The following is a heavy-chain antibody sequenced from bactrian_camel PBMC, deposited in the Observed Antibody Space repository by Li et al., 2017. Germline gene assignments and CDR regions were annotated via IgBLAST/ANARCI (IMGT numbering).Heavy chain of an antibody. CDR3: AAEGCYGLGYLADY. V-gene: IGHV3S53*01. D-gene: IGHD3*01. CDR2: MASDGTT. Sequence: HVQLVESGGGSVQAGGSLKLSCSASEYIFDRCRVGWYRQAPGKERELVSSMASDGTTTCANSVKGRFTISEYNIEKTLYLQMDSLKTEDTAVYYCAAEGCYGLGYLADYWGQGTQVTVS. CDR1: EYIFDRCR. J-gene: IGHJ4*01.